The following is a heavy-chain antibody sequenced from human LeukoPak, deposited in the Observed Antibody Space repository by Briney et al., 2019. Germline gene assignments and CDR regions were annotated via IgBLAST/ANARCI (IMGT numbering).Heavy chain of an antibody. CDR1: GYIFTRYA. Sequence: GASVKVSCKASGYIFTRYAIHWVRQAPGQRLEWMGWINAGNGNTKYSQKIQGRVTITRDTSASTAYMEVSSLRSEDTAVYYCARGIEASSSWYVIDYWGQGTLVTVSS. V-gene: IGHV1-3*01. D-gene: IGHD6-13*01. CDR2: INAGNGNT. J-gene: IGHJ4*02. CDR3: ARGIEASSSWYVIDY.